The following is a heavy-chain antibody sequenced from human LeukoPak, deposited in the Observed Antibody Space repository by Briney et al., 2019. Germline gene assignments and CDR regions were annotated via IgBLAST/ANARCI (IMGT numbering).Heavy chain of an antibody. Sequence: GGSLRLSCAASGFIVSSNYMNWVRQAPGKGLEWVSVIYTDGSTYYADSVKGRFTISRDNSKNTLYLQMNSLRAEDTAVYYCARDSSYDSSGYYYFKIYYYYGMDVWGQGTTVTVS. J-gene: IGHJ6*02. D-gene: IGHD3-22*01. CDR2: IYTDGST. CDR1: GFIVSSNY. V-gene: IGHV3-53*05. CDR3: ARDSSYDSSGYYYFKIYYYYGMDV.